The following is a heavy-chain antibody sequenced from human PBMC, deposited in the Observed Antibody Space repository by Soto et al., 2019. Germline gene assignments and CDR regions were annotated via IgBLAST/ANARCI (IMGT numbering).Heavy chain of an antibody. CDR3: THWIRRPSCSGGNCYSIDY. Sequence: QITLKESGPTLVNPTQTLTLTCTVSGFSLTTNGVGVGWLRQPPGKALEWLALFFWDDDKRYSPSLKSRVTIDKDTSRKQVVLIMTNMDPMDTATYYCTHWIRRPSCSGGNCYSIDYWGQGTLVTVSS. D-gene: IGHD2-15*01. V-gene: IGHV2-5*02. CDR1: GFSLTTNGVG. J-gene: IGHJ4*02. CDR2: FFWDDDK.